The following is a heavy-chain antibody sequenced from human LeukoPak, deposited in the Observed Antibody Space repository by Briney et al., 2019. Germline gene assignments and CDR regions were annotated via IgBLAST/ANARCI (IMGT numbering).Heavy chain of an antibody. Sequence: GGSLRLSCAASGFSFSSYGMHWVRQAPGKGLEWVALISYDGSNKYYADSVKGRFTISRDNSKNTLYLQMNSLRAEDTAVYYCAKADSPHYYYYYGMDVWGQGTTVTVSS. CDR1: GFSFSSYG. CDR3: AKADSPHYYYYYGMDV. V-gene: IGHV3-30*18. J-gene: IGHJ6*02. CDR2: ISYDGSNK. D-gene: IGHD2-15*01.